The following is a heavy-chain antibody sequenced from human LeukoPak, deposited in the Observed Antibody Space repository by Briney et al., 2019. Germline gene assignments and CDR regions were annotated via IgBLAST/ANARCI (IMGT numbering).Heavy chain of an antibody. CDR1: GFTFSTYW. J-gene: IGHJ4*02. D-gene: IGHD1-1*01. Sequence: GGSLRLSSAASGFTFSTYWMSWVRQAPGRGLEWVASINQDESEKYYVDSVKGRFIISRDNAKNSLYLQMNSLRPEDTAVYYCADGTTPDYWGQGTLVTVSS. V-gene: IGHV3-7*01. CDR3: ADGTTPDY. CDR2: INQDESEK.